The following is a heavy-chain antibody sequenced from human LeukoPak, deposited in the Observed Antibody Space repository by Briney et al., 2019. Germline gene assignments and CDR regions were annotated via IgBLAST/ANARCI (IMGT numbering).Heavy chain of an antibody. J-gene: IGHJ4*02. CDR3: TTDQTYYDILTGYSFDH. Sequence: GGSLRLSCAASGFTFSNAWMSWVRQAPGKGLEWVGRIKSKTDGGTTDYAAPVKGRFTISRDDSKNTLYLQMNSLKTEDTAVYYCTTDQTYYDILTGYSFDHWGQGTLVTVSS. CDR1: GFTFSNAW. CDR2: IKSKTDGGTT. V-gene: IGHV3-15*01. D-gene: IGHD3-9*01.